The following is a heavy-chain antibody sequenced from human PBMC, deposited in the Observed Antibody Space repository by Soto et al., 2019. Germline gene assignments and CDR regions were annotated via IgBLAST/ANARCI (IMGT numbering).Heavy chain of an antibody. CDR1: AGTFSSYT. D-gene: IGHD6-13*01. Sequence: SVKVSCKASAGTFSSYTISWVRQPPGQGLEWMGRIIPIFGTANYAQKFQGRVTITADESPSTASMELSSLRSEDTAVYYCARELAAGFYYYYGMDVWGQGTTVTVSS. J-gene: IGHJ6*02. CDR3: ARELAAGFYYYYGMDV. V-gene: IGHV1-69*13. CDR2: IIPIFGTA.